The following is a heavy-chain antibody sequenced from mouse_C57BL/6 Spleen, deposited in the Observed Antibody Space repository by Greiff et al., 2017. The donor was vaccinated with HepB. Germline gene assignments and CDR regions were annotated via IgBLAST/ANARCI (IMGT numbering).Heavy chain of an antibody. CDR3: ARKGDYSNPNYLDY. J-gene: IGHJ2*01. V-gene: IGHV1-39*01. Sequence: EVQLQQSGPELVKPGASVKISCKASGYSFTDYNMNWVKQSHGKSLEWIGVINPNDGTTSYNQKFKGKATLTVDPTSSTAYMQLNSLTSEDSAVYYCARKGDYSNPNYLDYWGQGTTLTVSS. CDR2: INPNDGTT. CDR1: GYSFTDYN. D-gene: IGHD2-5*01.